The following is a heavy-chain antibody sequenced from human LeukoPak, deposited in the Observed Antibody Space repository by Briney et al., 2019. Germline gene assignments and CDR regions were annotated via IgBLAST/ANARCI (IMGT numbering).Heavy chain of an antibody. J-gene: IGHJ4*02. V-gene: IGHV4-4*07. D-gene: IGHD6-13*01. CDR1: GGSISSYY. CDR2: IYTSGST. CDR3: ARDTDPYSSSWYFDY. Sequence: SETLSLTCTVSGGSISSYYGSWIRHPAGEGLEWIGRIYTSGSTNYNPSLKSRVTMSVDTSKNQFSLKLSSVTAADTAVYYCARDTDPYSSSWYFDYWGQGTLVTVSS.